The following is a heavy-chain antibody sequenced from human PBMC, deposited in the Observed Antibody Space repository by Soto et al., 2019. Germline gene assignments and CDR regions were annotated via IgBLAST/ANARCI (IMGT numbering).Heavy chain of an antibody. J-gene: IGHJ2*01. V-gene: IGHV3-23*01. CDR3: ARKVLGSTSRPDYWYFDL. D-gene: IGHD3-16*01. Sequence: EVQLLESGGGLVQPGGSLRLSCVGSGFTFINHAMNWVRQASGKGLEWVSGISGGGDRTFDADSVKGRFTISRDNSKNTVNLQMNSLRADDTAVYYCARKVLGSTSRPDYWYFDLWGRGTLVTVSS. CDR2: ISGGGDRT. CDR1: GFTFINHA.